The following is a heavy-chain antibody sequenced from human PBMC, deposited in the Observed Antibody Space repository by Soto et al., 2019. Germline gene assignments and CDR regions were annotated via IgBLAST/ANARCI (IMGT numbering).Heavy chain of an antibody. CDR3: AITTYYYDSSGQIPTAGWAFDI. D-gene: IGHD3-22*01. CDR1: GGTFSSYA. J-gene: IGHJ3*02. Sequence: SVKVSCKASGGTFSSYAISWVRQAPGQGLEWMGGIIPIFGTANYAQKFQGRVTITADKSTSTAYMELSSQRSEDTAVYYCAITTYYYDSSGQIPTAGWAFDIWGQGTMVTVSS. CDR2: IIPIFGTA. V-gene: IGHV1-69*06.